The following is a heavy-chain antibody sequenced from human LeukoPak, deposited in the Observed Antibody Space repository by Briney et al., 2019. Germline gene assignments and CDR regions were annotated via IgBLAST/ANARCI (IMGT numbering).Heavy chain of an antibody. D-gene: IGHD3-3*01. J-gene: IGHJ6*03. V-gene: IGHV3-30*02. CDR1: GFTFSSYG. Sequence: GGSLRLSCAASGFTFSSYGMHWVRQAPGKGLEWVAFIRYDGSNKYYADSVKGRFTISRDNSKNTLYLQMNSLRAEDTAVYYCAKEGHRVEWLPLCLSYYYMDIWGKGTTVTVSS. CDR2: IRYDGSNK. CDR3: AKEGHRVEWLPLCLSYYYMDI.